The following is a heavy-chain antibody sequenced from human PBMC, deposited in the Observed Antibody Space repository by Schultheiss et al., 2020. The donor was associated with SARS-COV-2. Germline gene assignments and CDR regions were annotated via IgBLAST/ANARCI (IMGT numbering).Heavy chain of an antibody. CDR3: ARHDGYSYGYGY. D-gene: IGHD5-18*01. Sequence: SETLSLTCTVSGGSISSYYWSWIRQPPGKGLEWIGYIYYSGSTNYNPSLKCRVTISVDTSKNQFSLKLSSVTAADTAVYYCARHDGYSYGYGYWGQGTLVTVSS. V-gene: IGHV4-59*08. J-gene: IGHJ4*02. CDR2: IYYSGST. CDR1: GGSISSYY.